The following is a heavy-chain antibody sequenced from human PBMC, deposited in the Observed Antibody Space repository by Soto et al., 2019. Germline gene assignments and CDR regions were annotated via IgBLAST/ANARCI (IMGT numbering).Heavy chain of an antibody. V-gene: IGHV3-7*01. CDR1: GFTFSSYW. Sequence: GGSLRLSCAASGFTFSSYWMSWVRQAPGKGLEWVANIKQDGSEKYYVDSVKGRFTISRDNAKNSLYLQMNSLRAEDTAVYYCAHTNYYDSSGYAFDIWGQRTMVTVSS. CDR3: AHTNYYDSSGYAFDI. J-gene: IGHJ3*02. D-gene: IGHD3-22*01. CDR2: IKQDGSEK.